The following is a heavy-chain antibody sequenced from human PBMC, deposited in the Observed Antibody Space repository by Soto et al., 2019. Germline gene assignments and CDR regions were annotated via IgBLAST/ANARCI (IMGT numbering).Heavy chain of an antibody. D-gene: IGHD3-3*01. J-gene: IGHJ6*02. V-gene: IGHV3-23*01. CDR2: ISSSGDAT. CDR1: GFPFSTYA. CDR3: AKNGDFWSWGMDV. Sequence: PGGSLRLSCAASGFPFSTYAMTWVRPAPGKGLEWVSIISSSGDATYYLDSVKGRFTISRDNSRNTLNLQMNSLRAEDTAVYYCAKNGDFWSWGMDVWGQGTTVTVSS.